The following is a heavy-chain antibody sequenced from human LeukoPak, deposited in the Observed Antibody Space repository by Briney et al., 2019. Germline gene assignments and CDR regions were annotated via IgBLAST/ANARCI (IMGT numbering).Heavy chain of an antibody. D-gene: IGHD3-10*01. J-gene: IGHJ4*02. CDR1: GGSISSGGYS. CDR2: IYHSGST. CDR3: ARVSGSGSYTIDY. Sequence: PSETLSLTCAVSGGSISSGGYSWSWLRQPPGKGLEWIGYIYHSGSTYYNPSLKSRVTISVDRSKNQFSLKLSSVTAADTAVYYCARVSGSGSYTIDYWGQGTLVTVSS. V-gene: IGHV4-30-2*01.